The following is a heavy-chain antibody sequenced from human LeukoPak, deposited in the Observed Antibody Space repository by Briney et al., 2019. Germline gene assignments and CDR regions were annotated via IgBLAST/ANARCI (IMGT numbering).Heavy chain of an antibody. CDR1: GYSFTSYW. CDR3: ARQGSGYSPTYYYYMDV. D-gene: IGHD5-18*01. Sequence: GESLKISCKGSGYSFTSYWIGWVRQMPGKGLEWVGIIYPGDSDTRYSPSFQGQVTISADKSISTAYLQWSSLKASDTAMYYCARQGSGYSPTYYYYMDVWGKGNTVTISS. J-gene: IGHJ6*03. V-gene: IGHV5-51*01. CDR2: IYPGDSDT.